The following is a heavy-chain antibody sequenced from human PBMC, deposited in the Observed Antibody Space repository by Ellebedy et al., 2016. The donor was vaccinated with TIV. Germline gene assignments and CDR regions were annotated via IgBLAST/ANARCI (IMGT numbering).Heavy chain of an antibody. Sequence: SETLSLXXAVYGGSFSGYYWSWIRQPPGKGLEWIGSFYYGGSSYYNPSLKSRVIISEDTSKNQFSLTLNSVTAADTAVYYCVVIYNSNTYRDYWGQGTLVTVSS. CDR3: VVIYNSNTYRDY. CDR1: GGSFSGYY. CDR2: FYYGGSS. J-gene: IGHJ4*02. V-gene: IGHV4-34*01. D-gene: IGHD5-24*01.